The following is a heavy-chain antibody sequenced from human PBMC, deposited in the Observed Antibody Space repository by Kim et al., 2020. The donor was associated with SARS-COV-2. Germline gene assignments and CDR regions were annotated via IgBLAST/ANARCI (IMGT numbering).Heavy chain of an antibody. J-gene: IGHJ4*02. CDR3: ARQHSSGWFPSPFDY. V-gene: IGHV5-51*01. D-gene: IGHD6-19*01. Sequence: SPSCQGQVTISADKSISTAYLQWSSLKASDTAMYYCARQHSSGWFPSPFDYWGQGTLVTVSS.